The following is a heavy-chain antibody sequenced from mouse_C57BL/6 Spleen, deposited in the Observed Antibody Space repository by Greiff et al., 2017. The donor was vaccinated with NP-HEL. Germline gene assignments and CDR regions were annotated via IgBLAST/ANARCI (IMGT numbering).Heavy chain of an antibody. CDR2: ISSGSSTI. D-gene: IGHD4-1*01. V-gene: IGHV5-17*01. Sequence: DVKLQESGGGLVKPGGSLKLSCAASGFTFSDYGMHWVRQAPEKGLEWVAYISSGSSTIYYADTVKGRFTISRDNAKNTLFLQMTSLRSEDTAMYYCARTGTNGDYWGQGTTLTVSS. CDR3: ARTGTNGDY. J-gene: IGHJ2*01. CDR1: GFTFSDYG.